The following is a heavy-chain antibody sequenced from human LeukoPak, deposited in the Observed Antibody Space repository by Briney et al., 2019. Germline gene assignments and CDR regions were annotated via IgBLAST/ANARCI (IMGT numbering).Heavy chain of an antibody. CDR1: GFMFNNYG. CDR2: ISNDGGGI. Sequence: GGSLRLSCAASGFMFNNYGLIWVRQAPGKGLQWVSAISNDGGGITYADFVKGRFTISRDNSKNTLFLQMNSLRAEDTALYYCAKGGSGYFLDLWGQGTLVTVSS. V-gene: IGHV3-23*01. D-gene: IGHD5-12*01. CDR3: AKGGSGYFLDL. J-gene: IGHJ5*02.